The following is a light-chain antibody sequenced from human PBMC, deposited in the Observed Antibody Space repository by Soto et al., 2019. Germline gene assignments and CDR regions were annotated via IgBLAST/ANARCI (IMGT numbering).Light chain of an antibody. CDR1: QSVSSY. J-gene: IGKJ4*01. V-gene: IGKV3-11*02. CDR3: QQRTNWPPLT. CDR2: DAS. Sequence: EIVLTQSPATLSLSPGERATLSCRASQSVSSYLAWYQQKPGQAPRLLIYDASSRATGIPARFSGSGSGRDVTLIISSLEPEDFAVYYCQQRTNWPPLTFGGGTKVEIK.